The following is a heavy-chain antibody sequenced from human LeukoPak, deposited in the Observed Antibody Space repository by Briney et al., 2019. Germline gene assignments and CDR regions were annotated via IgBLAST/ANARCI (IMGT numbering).Heavy chain of an antibody. V-gene: IGHV3-7*03. CDR1: GLTFSIHW. CDR2: INQDGSDK. CDR3: AKGGSGIVVVTAILTDDAFDI. D-gene: IGHD2-21*02. Sequence: GGSLRLSCAASGLTFSIHWMNWVRQAPGKGLECVANINQDGSDKYYVDSVKGRFTISRDNTKNSLYLQMNSLRAEDTAVYYCAKGGSGIVVVTAILTDDAFDIWGQGTMVTVSS. J-gene: IGHJ3*02.